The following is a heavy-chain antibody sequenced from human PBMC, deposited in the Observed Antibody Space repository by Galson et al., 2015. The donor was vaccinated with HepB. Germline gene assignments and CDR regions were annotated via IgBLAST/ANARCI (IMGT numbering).Heavy chain of an antibody. V-gene: IGHV3-21*01. CDR2: ISSRSTYT. Sequence: SLRLSCAASGFTFSNYNFNWVRQTPGKGPEWVASISSRSTYTYYADSIKGRFTISRDNSKNSLFLQMDSLTAEDTAFYYCARDFGGNSGYFDDWGQGTQVTVSS. D-gene: IGHD4-23*01. CDR1: GFTFSNYN. CDR3: ARDFGGNSGYFDD. J-gene: IGHJ4*02.